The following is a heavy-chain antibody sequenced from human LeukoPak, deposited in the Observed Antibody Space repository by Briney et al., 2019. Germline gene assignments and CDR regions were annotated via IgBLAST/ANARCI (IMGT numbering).Heavy chain of an antibody. D-gene: IGHD5-18*01. J-gene: IGHJ4*02. CDR1: GYTFTNYY. CDR2: INPSGGST. Sequence: ASVKVSCKASGYTFTNYYMHWVRQAPGQGLEWMGIINPSGGSTSYAQKLQGRVTVTRDTSTSSVYMELSSLKSEDTAVYYCARFSYGGGGYFDYWGQGTLVTVSS. CDR3: ARFSYGGGGYFDY. V-gene: IGHV1-46*04.